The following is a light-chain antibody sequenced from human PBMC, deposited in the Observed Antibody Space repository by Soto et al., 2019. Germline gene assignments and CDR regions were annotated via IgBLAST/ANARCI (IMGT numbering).Light chain of an antibody. J-gene: IGLJ2*01. CDR3: SSYVGSNNFV. Sequence: QSVLTQPPSASGSLGQSVTISCTGTSSDVGGYNYVSWYQHHPGKAPKVMIYEVSKRPSGVPDRFSGSKSGNTASLTVSGLQAEDEADYYCSSYVGSNNFVLGGGTQLTVL. V-gene: IGLV2-8*01. CDR1: SSDVGGYNY. CDR2: EVS.